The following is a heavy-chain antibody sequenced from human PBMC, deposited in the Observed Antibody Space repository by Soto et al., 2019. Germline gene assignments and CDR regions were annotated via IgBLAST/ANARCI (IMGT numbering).Heavy chain of an antibody. CDR2: IIPISETT. D-gene: IGHD2-2*01. CDR3: ARSQGSSTSLEIYYYYYYGMDV. Sequence: QVQPVQSGAEVKKPGSSVKVSCKASGGTFSSYAISWVRQAPGQGLEWMGGIIPISETTNYAQKFQGRVTITADESKSTAYMELSSLRSEDMAVYYCARSQGSSTSLEIYYYYYYGMDVWGQGTTVTVSS. CDR1: GGTFSSYA. V-gene: IGHV1-69*01. J-gene: IGHJ6*02.